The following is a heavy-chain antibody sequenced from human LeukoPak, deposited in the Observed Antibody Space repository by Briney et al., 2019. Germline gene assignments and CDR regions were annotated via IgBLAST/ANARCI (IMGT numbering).Heavy chain of an antibody. D-gene: IGHD3-10*01. Sequence: GGSLRPSCVVSGFIVSSDYMSWVRQAPGKGLEWVSVIYISGYTYYADSVRGRFTISRDISKNTVYLQMSSLTAEDTAVYYCARRDSASYWFDPWGQGTLVTVSS. CDR3: ARRDSASYWFDP. J-gene: IGHJ5*02. CDR1: GFIVSSDY. V-gene: IGHV3-53*01. CDR2: IYISGYT.